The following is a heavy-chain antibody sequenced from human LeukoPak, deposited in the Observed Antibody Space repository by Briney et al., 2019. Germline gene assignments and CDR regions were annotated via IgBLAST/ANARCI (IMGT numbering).Heavy chain of an antibody. J-gene: IGHJ5*02. CDR1: GGSISSSSYY. Sequence: PSETLSLTCTVSGGSISSSSYYWGWIRQPPGKGLEWIGSIYYSGSTYYNPSLKSRVTISVDTSKNQFSLKLSSVTAADTAVYYCARDPERIFLFDPWGQGTLVTVSS. CDR2: IYYSGST. D-gene: IGHD2-15*01. CDR3: ARDPERIFLFDP. V-gene: IGHV4-39*07.